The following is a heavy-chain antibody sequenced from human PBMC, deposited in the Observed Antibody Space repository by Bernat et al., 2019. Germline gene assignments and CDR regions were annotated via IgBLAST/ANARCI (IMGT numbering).Heavy chain of an antibody. CDR2: ISYDGSNK. Sequence: QVQLVESGGGVVQPGRSLRLSCAASGFTFSSYGMHWVRQAPGKGLEWVAVISYDGSNKYYADSVKGRFTISRDNSKTTLYLQMNSLRAEDTAVYYCAKDPASVWYSRSGDFDYWGQGTLVTVSS. V-gene: IGHV3-30*18. J-gene: IGHJ4*02. D-gene: IGHD1-26*01. CDR1: GFTFSSYG. CDR3: AKDPASVWYSRSGDFDY.